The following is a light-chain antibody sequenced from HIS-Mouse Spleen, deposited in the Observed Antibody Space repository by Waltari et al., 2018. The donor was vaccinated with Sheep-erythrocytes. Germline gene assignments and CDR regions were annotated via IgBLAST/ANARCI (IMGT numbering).Light chain of an antibody. Sequence: SYELTQPPSVSVSPGQTARITCSGAALPKKYAYWYQQKSGQAPVLVIYEDSKRPSGIPERFSGSKSGNTASLTISGLQAEDEADYYCCSYAGSYNHVFATGTKVTVL. J-gene: IGLJ1*01. CDR1: ALPKKY. V-gene: IGLV3-10*01. CDR2: EDS. CDR3: CSYAGSYNHV.